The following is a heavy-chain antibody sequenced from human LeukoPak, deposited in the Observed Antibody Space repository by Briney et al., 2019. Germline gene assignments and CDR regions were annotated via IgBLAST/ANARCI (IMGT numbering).Heavy chain of an antibody. J-gene: IGHJ6*03. CDR3: AKDATAVPGTVYMDV. CDR1: GFTFSSYE. Sequence: GGSLRLSCAASGFTFSSYEMNWVRQVPGKGLEWVSYISSSGSTIYYADSVKGRFTISRDNAKNSVYLQMTSLRAEDTALYYCAKDATAVPGTVYMDVWGKGTTVTISS. D-gene: IGHD2-2*01. CDR2: ISSSGSTI. V-gene: IGHV3-48*03.